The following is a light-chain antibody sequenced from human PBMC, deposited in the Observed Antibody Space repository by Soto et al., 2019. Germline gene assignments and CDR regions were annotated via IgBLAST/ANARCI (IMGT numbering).Light chain of an antibody. CDR2: KAS. CDR3: QQYKSYSLT. V-gene: IGKV1-5*03. CDR1: PSISSW. J-gene: IGKJ4*01. Sequence: DSQMTQSPSTLSASVGVRVTITCRAIPSISSWLAWYQQKSGKAPKLLIQKASSLESGVPSRFSGSGSGTEFTLTISSLQPDDFATYYCQQYKSYSLTFGGGTKVEIK.